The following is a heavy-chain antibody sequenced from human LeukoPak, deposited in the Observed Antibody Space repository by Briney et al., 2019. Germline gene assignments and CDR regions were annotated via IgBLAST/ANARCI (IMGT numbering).Heavy chain of an antibody. CDR2: INSDGSST. Sequence: GGSLRLSCAASGFTFSSYWMHWVRQAPGKGLVWVSRINSDGSSTSYADSVKGRFTISRDNAKNSLSLQMNSLRVEDTAFYYCARDGGDCGGDSCYVDYWGQGTLVTVSS. J-gene: IGHJ4*02. CDR1: GFTFSSYW. V-gene: IGHV3-74*01. CDR3: ARDGGDCGGDSCYVDY. D-gene: IGHD2-21*01.